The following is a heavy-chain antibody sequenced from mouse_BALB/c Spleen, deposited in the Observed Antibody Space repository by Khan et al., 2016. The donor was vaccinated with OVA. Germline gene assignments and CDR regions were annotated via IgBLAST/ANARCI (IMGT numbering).Heavy chain of an antibody. Sequence: EVQLQESGPGLVKPSQSLSLTCTVTGYSITRDYAWNWIRQFPGNKLEWMGYISNSGSTSYNPSLKSGISITRDTSKNQFFLQLNSVTTEDTATYYCASELGRYYAMDYWGQGTSVTVSS. V-gene: IGHV3-2*02. CDR3: ASELGRYYAMDY. J-gene: IGHJ4*01. CDR1: GYSITRDYA. CDR2: ISNSGST. D-gene: IGHD4-1*01.